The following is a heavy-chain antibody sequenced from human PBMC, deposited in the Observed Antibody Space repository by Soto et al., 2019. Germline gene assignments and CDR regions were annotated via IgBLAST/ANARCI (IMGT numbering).Heavy chain of an antibody. D-gene: IGHD1-26*01. V-gene: IGHV4-59*01. CDR2: VYHSGTT. CDR1: GVSITGSD. Sequence: QVQLRESGPGLVKPSETLSLTCSVSGVSITGSDWSWIRQPPGKTLEWIGYVYHSGTTTYNPSLKRRVSISVDTSKTQCSLRLTSVIAADTAVYYCERNMPYGTGSLAGCDYWGQGILVSVYS. J-gene: IGHJ4*02. CDR3: ERNMPYGTGSLAGCDY.